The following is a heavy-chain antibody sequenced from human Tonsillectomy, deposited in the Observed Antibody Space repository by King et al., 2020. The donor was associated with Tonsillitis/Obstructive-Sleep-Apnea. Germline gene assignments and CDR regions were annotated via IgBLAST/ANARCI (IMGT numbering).Heavy chain of an antibody. V-gene: IGHV2-26*01. CDR3: ARISCSSTSCYDFDY. CDR2: IFSNDEK. Sequence: QVTLKESGPVLVKPTETLTLTCTVSGFSLSNARMSVSWIRQPPGKALEWLAHIFSNDEKIYSTSLKSRLTIPKDTSKSQVVLTMTNMDPVDTATYYCARISCSSTSCYDFDYWGQGTLVTVSS. D-gene: IGHD2-2*01. J-gene: IGHJ4*02. CDR1: GFSLSNARMS.